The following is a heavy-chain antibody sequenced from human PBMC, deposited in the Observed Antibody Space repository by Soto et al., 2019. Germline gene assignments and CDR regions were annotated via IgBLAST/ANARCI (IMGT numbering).Heavy chain of an antibody. CDR2: IYYSGST. V-gene: IGHV4-59*01. CDR1: GGSISSYY. D-gene: IGHD6-6*01. J-gene: IGHJ5*02. CDR3: GRGVERSDRPRHNWFSP. Sequence: PSETLSLTCTVSGGSISSYYWSWIRQPPGKGLEWIGYIYYSGSTNYNPSLKSRVTISVDTSKNQFSLKLSSVTAADTAVYYWGRGVERSDRPRHNWFSPRARGALVTVSS.